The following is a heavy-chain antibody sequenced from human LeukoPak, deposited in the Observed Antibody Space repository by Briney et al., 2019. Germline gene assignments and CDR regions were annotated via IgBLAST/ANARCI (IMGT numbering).Heavy chain of an antibody. Sequence: SETLSLTCAVYGGSLSGYYWSWIRQPPGKGLEWIGEINHSGSTNYNPSLKSRVTISVDTSKNQFSLKLSSVTAADTAVYYCARGRGTDSSGLHFDYWGQGTLVTVSS. J-gene: IGHJ4*02. CDR2: INHSGST. CDR3: ARGRGTDSSGLHFDY. D-gene: IGHD3-22*01. V-gene: IGHV4-34*01. CDR1: GGSLSGYY.